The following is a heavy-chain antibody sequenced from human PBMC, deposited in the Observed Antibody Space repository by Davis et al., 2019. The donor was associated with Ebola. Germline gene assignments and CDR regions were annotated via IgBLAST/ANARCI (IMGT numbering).Heavy chain of an antibody. CDR1: GFTFSNAW. CDR2: IKSKTDSGTT. Sequence: GESLNIPCAASGFTFSNAWMSWVRQAPGTGLEWVGRIKSKTDSGTTDYAAPVKGRFTISRDDSKNTLYLQMNSLKTEDTAVYYCTTPDCSSTSCYANYYGMDVWGQGTTITVSS. V-gene: IGHV3-15*01. D-gene: IGHD2-2*01. CDR3: TTPDCSSTSCYANYYGMDV. J-gene: IGHJ6*02.